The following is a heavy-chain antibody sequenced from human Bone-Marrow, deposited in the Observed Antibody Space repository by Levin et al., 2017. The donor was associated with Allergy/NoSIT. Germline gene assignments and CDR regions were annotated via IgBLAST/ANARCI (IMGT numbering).Heavy chain of an antibody. V-gene: IGHV2-5*02. D-gene: IGHD5-18*01. J-gene: IGHJ5*02. CDR1: GFSLSTAGVG. Sequence: SGPTLVKPTQTLTLTCTFSGFSLSTAGVGVGWIRQSPGKAPEWLSLIFWDDDKRYRPSMMNRLTIAKDTSKNLVVLTMTNMGPVDTGTYYCAHNSTALIKGGEWFDPWGQGTLVTVSS. CDR2: IFWDDDK. CDR3: AHNSTALIKGGEWFDP.